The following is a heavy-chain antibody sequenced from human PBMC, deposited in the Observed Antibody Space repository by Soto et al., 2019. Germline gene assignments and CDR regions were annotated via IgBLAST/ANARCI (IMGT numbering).Heavy chain of an antibody. CDR3: ARFEVGATTNDY. D-gene: IGHD3-3*01. Sequence: SETLSLTCAVHGGSCTDYYWNWIRQPPGKGLEWIGEIHHTGTINYNPSFKSRVTLSVDTSKNQFSLNMKSVNAADTAVYYCARFEVGATTNDYWGQGTLVTVSS. CDR1: GGSCTDYY. J-gene: IGHJ4*02. CDR2: IHHTGTI. V-gene: IGHV4-34*01.